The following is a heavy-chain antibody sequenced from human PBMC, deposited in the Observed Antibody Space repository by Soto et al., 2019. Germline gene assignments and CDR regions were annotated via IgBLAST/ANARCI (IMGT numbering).Heavy chain of an antibody. D-gene: IGHD3-10*01. CDR3: AKDRRGVMDV. V-gene: IGHV3-23*01. J-gene: IGHJ6*02. Sequence: EVQLLESGGGLVQPGGSLRLSCAASGFTFSSYDMSWVRQAPGKGLEWVSAVSGSGGSTYYADSVKGRFTISRDNSKNTLYLQMNSLRAEDTAVYFCAKDRRGVMDVWGQGTTVTVSS. CDR1: GFTFSSYD. CDR2: VSGSGGST.